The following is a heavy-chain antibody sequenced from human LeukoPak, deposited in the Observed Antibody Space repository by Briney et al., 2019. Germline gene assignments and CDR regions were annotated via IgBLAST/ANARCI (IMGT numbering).Heavy chain of an antibody. Sequence: ASVKVSCKASGGIFNSYAISWVRQAPGQGLEWMGRIIPILGIANYAQKFQGRVTITADKSTSTAYMDLSSLRSEDTAVYYCAGDLPPYYFDYWGQGTLVTVSS. CDR2: IIPILGIA. CDR3: AGDLPPYYFDY. CDR1: GGIFNSYA. J-gene: IGHJ4*02. V-gene: IGHV1-69*04.